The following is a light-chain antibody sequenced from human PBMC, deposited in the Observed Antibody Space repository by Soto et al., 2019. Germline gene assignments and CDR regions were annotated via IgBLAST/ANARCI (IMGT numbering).Light chain of an antibody. CDR3: QSFESSLSGWV. CDR1: SSNIGAGYD. Sequence: QSVLTQPPSVSGAPGQRVTISCTGGSSNIGAGYDVHWYQQLPGTAPKLLVSGNTNRPSGVPDRFSGSKSGTSASLAITGLQAEDEADYYCQSFESSLSGWVFGGGTKVTVL. J-gene: IGLJ3*02. V-gene: IGLV1-40*01. CDR2: GNT.